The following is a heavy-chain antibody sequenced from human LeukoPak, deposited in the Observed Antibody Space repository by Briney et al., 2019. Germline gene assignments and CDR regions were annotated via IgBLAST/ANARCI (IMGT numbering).Heavy chain of an antibody. J-gene: IGHJ3*02. CDR3: ARSSGSSRSPKWAFDI. V-gene: IGHV3-30*03. CDR1: GFMFSSYW. D-gene: IGHD3-10*01. Sequence: GGSLRLSCAASGFMFSSYWMSWVRQAPGKGLEWVAVISYDGSNKYYADSVKGRFTISRDNSKNTLYLQMNSLRAEDTAVYYCARSSGSSRSPKWAFDIWGQGTMVTVSS. CDR2: ISYDGSNK.